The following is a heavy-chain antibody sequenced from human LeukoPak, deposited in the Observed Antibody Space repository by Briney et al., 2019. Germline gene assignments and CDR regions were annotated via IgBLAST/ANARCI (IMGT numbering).Heavy chain of an antibody. CDR3: AKDQSYYDSGGYRYFGY. CDR1: GFTFSAYG. D-gene: IGHD3-22*01. J-gene: IGHJ4*02. Sequence: GGSLRLSCEASGFTFSAYGMHWVRQAPGKGLEWVAFIRYDGSNKYYADSVKGRFTISRDNSKNTVYLQMNSLRAEDTAVYYCAKDQSYYDSGGYRYFGYWGQGTLVTVSS. V-gene: IGHV3-30*02. CDR2: IRYDGSNK.